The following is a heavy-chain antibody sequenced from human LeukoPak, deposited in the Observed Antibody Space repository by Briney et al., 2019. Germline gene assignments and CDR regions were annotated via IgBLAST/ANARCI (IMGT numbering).Heavy chain of an antibody. D-gene: IGHD3-10*01. CDR1: GGSFSGYY. CDR3: ARVGYYGSGNYYNDRGAFDY. J-gene: IGHJ4*02. Sequence: PSETLSLTCAVYGGSFSGYYWSWIRQPPGKGLEWIGSIYYNGNTYYNPSLKSRVTISVDTSKNQFSLKLSSVTAADTAVYYCARVGYYGSGNYYNDRGAFDYWGQGTLVTVSS. V-gene: IGHV4-34*01. CDR2: IYYNGNT.